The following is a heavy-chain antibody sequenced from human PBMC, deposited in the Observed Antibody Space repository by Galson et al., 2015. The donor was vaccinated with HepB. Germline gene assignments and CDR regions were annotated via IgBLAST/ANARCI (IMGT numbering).Heavy chain of an antibody. J-gene: IGHJ4*02. D-gene: IGHD5-12*01. V-gene: IGHV1-46*03. CDR1: GYTFTSYY. CDR3: ARGGMVYSGYDLFDY. Sequence: SVKVSCKASGYTFTSYYMHWVRQAPGQGLEWMGIINPSGCSTSYAQKFQGRVTMTRDTSTSTVYMELSSLRSEDTAVYYCARGGMVYSGYDLFDYWGQGTLVTVSS. CDR2: INPSGCST.